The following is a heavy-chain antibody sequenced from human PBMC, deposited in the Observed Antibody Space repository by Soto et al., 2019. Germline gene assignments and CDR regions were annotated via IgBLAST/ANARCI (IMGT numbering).Heavy chain of an antibody. D-gene: IGHD4-17*01. CDR2: INPDSGDT. CDR1: GFTFSGYF. J-gene: IGHJ6*02. V-gene: IGHV1-2*02. Sequence: ASVKDSCKASGFTFSGYFIHWVRQPPGQGLEWMGWINPDSGDTSYTQKFQGRVTMTRDTSINTVYLELSRLRSDDTAVYYCARVPPFYGDYSYYHYGLDVWGPGTTVTVSS. CDR3: ARVPPFYGDYSYYHYGLDV.